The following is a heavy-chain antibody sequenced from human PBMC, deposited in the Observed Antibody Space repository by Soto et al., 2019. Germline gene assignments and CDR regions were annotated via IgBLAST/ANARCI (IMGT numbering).Heavy chain of an antibody. CDR2: IWYDGSNK. CDR3: ARDSDYYGSGSYYKWGGLIYYYYGMDV. D-gene: IGHD3-10*01. Sequence: QVQLVESGGGVVQPGRSLRLSCAASGFTFSSYGMHWVRQAPGKGLEWEAVIWYDGSNKYYADSVKGRFTISRDNSKNTLYLQMNSPRAEDTAVYYCARDSDYYGSGSYYKWGGLIYYYYGMDVWGQGTTVAVSS. CDR1: GFTFSSYG. J-gene: IGHJ6*02. V-gene: IGHV3-33*01.